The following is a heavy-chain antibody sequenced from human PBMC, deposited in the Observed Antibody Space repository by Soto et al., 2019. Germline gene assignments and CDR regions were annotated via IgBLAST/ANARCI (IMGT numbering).Heavy chain of an antibody. V-gene: IGHV1-3*01. CDR1: GYTFTSYA. CDR2: INAGTGNT. Sequence: SVKVSFKASGYTFTSYAMHWVRQAPGQRLDGMGWINAGTGNTKYSQKFQGRVTITRDTSASTAYMEMSSLRSEDTAVYYCARGRFYGELWVDFDIWGQGTMVTVSS. CDR3: ARGRFYGELWVDFDI. J-gene: IGHJ3*02. D-gene: IGHD3-16*01.